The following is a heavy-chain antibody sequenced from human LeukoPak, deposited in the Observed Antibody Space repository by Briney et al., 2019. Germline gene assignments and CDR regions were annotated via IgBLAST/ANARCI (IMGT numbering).Heavy chain of an antibody. CDR3: ARAHLGGSNGLDV. Sequence: SETLSLTCTVSGASVNSNGFYWSWIRQPPEEGLEVIGYIFYNGSTIYNPSLKSRVTMSVDTSKNQFSLRLSSVLAADTAVYYCARAHLGGSNGLDVWGQGTTVTVAS. D-gene: IGHD3-16*01. V-gene: IGHV4-61*08. CDR1: GASVNSNGFY. CDR2: IFYNGST. J-gene: IGHJ6*02.